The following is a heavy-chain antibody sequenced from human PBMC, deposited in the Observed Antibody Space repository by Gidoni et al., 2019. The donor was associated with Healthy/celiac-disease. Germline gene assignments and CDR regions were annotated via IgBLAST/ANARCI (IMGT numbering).Heavy chain of an antibody. J-gene: IGHJ2*01. CDR2: IYFSGST. D-gene: IGHD5-12*01. Sequence: QLQLQESCPGLVKPSATLSLTCTVSVGSLSRSSYYWGWIRHPPGTGLEWIGSIYFSGSTYYNPSLKSRVTISVDTSKNQFSLKLSSVTAADTAVYYCATGGYSGYDWGWYFDLWGRGTLVTVSS. V-gene: IGHV4-39*01. CDR3: ATGGYSGYDWGWYFDL. CDR1: VGSLSRSSYY.